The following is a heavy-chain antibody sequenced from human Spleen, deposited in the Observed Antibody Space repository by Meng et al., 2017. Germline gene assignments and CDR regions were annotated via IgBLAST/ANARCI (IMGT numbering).Heavy chain of an antibody. CDR1: AFTFSDYY. Sequence: GESLKISCAGSAFTFSDYYMTWVRQAPGKGLDWVSYISSYSGDKNYADSVKGRFTISRDNAKNPLYLQMNSLRAEDTAVYYCARIAYSSSCPDYWGQGTLVTVSS. J-gene: IGHJ4*02. CDR3: ARIAYSSSCPDY. D-gene: IGHD6-13*01. V-gene: IGHV3-11*06. CDR2: ISSYSGDK.